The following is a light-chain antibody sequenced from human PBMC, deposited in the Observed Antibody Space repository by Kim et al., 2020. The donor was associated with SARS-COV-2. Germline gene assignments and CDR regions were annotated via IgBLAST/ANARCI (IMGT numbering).Light chain of an antibody. CDR2: DVS. J-gene: IGLJ2*01. CDR3: SSYTSGSTL. V-gene: IGLV2-14*03. CDR1: HTDSGAYNC. Sequence: PAHAITISCTGTHTDSGAYNCVSWDQQHPGQAPRLLIYDVSNRPSGVSNRFSGSKSGNTASLAISGLQTEDEAHYYCSSYTSGSTLFGGGTQLTVL.